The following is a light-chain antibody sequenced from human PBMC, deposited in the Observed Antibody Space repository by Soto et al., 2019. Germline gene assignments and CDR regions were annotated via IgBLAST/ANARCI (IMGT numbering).Light chain of an antibody. Sequence: DIQLTQSPSFLSASVGDRVTITCRASQGISSYLAWYQQKPGKAPKLLIYAASTLQSGVPSRFSGSGSGTEFTLTISTRRPEDFATYYCQQLNSYPLTFGGGTKVEIK. CDR2: AAS. V-gene: IGKV1-9*01. CDR1: QGISSY. CDR3: QQLNSYPLT. J-gene: IGKJ4*01.